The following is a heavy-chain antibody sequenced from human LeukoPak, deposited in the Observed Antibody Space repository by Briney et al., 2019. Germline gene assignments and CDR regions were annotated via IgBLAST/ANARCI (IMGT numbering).Heavy chain of an antibody. V-gene: IGHV3-11*01. CDR2: ISSSGSNI. CDR3: ASGTYYDFSFDL. Sequence: SGGSLRLSCAASGFTFSDYYMSWIRQAPGKGLEWVSYISSSGSNIYYADSVKGRFTISRDNAKNSLYLQMNSLRAEDTAVYYCASGTYYDFSFDLWGQGPLVTVSS. J-gene: IGHJ5*02. D-gene: IGHD3-3*01. CDR1: GFTFSDYY.